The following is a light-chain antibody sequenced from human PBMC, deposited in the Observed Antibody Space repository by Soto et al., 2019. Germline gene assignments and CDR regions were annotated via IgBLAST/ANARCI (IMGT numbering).Light chain of an antibody. Sequence: DIQMTQSPSSLSASVGDRVTITCRASQSINYHLNWYQQKPGKAPKLLIFAASSLPSAVPSRFSGSGSGTDFILTITSLQPEDFATYYCQQNYSAPPTFGQGTKVDIK. V-gene: IGKV1-39*01. J-gene: IGKJ1*01. CDR3: QQNYSAPPT. CDR2: AAS. CDR1: QSINYH.